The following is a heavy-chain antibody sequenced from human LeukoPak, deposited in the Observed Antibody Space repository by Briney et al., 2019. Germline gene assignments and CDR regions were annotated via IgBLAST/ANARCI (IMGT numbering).Heavy chain of an antibody. J-gene: IGHJ5*02. Sequence: GGSLRLSCAASGFTFSSYWMSWVRQAPGKGLEWVASIKHDGSEKYYVDSVKGRFTISRDNAKKSLYLQMNSLRAEDTAVYYCAKARNVKAVAGRTSWFDPWGQGTLVTVSS. CDR2: IKHDGSEK. V-gene: IGHV3-7*03. CDR3: AKARNVKAVAGRTSWFDP. D-gene: IGHD6-19*01. CDR1: GFTFSSYW.